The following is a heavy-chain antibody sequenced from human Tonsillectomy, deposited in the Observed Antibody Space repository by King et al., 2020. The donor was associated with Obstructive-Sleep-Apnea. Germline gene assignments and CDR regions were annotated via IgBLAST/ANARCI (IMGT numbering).Heavy chain of an antibody. J-gene: IGHJ1*01. CDR3: AKDAWGEYFQH. Sequence: EVQLVESGGGLVQPGGSLRLSCAASGFTFSNYAMSWVRQAPGKRLEWVSAINNNGGNTYYEDSVKGRFTISRDNSKNTLYLQMNSLRAEDTAVYYCAKDAWGEYFQHWGQGTLVTVSS. D-gene: IGHD7-27*01. V-gene: IGHV3-23*04. CDR1: GFTFSNYA. CDR2: INNNGGNT.